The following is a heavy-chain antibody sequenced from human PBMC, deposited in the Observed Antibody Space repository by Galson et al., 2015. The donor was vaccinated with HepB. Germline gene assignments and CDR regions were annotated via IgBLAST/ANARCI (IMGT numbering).Heavy chain of an antibody. CDR3: ARDSLGGFGAHDY. Sequence: SLRLSCAASGFPFSDFTMNWVRQAPGKGLEWISLISSSRSYIYYADSVKGRFTISRDNTKNSLYLLMHNLRAEDTAVYYCARDSLGGFGAHDYWGQGSLVTVSS. CDR2: ISSSRSYI. V-gene: IGHV3-21*01. D-gene: IGHD5-12*01. J-gene: IGHJ4*02. CDR1: GFPFSDFT.